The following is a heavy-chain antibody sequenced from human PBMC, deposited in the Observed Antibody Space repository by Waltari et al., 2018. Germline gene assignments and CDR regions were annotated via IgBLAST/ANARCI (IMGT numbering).Heavy chain of an antibody. Sequence: QVQLVQSGAEVKKPGASVKVSCKAAGYTFTGYYMHWVRKAPGQGLEWIVLSTPNSGCTSYAQKLQGRVTMTSDTSIRTAYMELSRLISDDTAVYYCARMQWELLGALGYWGQGTLVTVSS. CDR2: STPNSGCT. CDR1: GYTFTGYY. V-gene: IGHV1-2*02. D-gene: IGHD1-26*01. J-gene: IGHJ4*02. CDR3: ARMQWELLGALGY.